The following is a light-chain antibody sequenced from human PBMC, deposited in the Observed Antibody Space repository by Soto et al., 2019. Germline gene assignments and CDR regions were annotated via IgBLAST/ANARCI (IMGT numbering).Light chain of an antibody. V-gene: IGLV1-40*01. J-gene: IGLJ2*01. CDR1: NSNIGADYE. CDR3: QSFDSSLTGPI. Sequence: QSVLTQPPSVSGAPGQRVTISCTGSNSNIGADYEVHWYQQFPGTAPKLLISSNTNRPSGVPDRFSGSRSGTSASLAITGLQSEDEADYYCQSFDSSLTGPIFGVGTKLT. CDR2: SNT.